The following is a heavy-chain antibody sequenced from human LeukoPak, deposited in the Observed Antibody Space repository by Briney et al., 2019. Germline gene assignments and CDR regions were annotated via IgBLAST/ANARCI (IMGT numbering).Heavy chain of an antibody. Sequence: SETLSLTCTVSGGSISSYYWSWIRQPPLKGLERIGYIYYSGSTNYNPSLKSRVTISVDTSKNQYSLKLSSVTAADTAVYYCARGWEQWLIPFGYWGQGTLVTVSS. D-gene: IGHD6-19*01. CDR1: GGSISSYY. J-gene: IGHJ4*02. V-gene: IGHV4-59*01. CDR3: ARGWEQWLIPFGY. CDR2: IYYSGST.